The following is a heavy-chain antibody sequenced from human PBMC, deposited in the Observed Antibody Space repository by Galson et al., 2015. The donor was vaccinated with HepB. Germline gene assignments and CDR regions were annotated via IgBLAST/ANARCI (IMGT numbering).Heavy chain of an antibody. D-gene: IGHD6-25*01. CDR2: ISAGSTGR. Sequence: SLRLSCAASGFSFSSHSMCWVRQAPGKGLEWVAYISAGSTGRYYGASVKGRFTISRDNAKNSVYLHMNNLRAEDTAVYYCARNPASYDYYNMDVWGRGTTVTVSS. J-gene: IGHJ6*02. CDR3: ARNPASYDYYNMDV. V-gene: IGHV3-48*01. CDR1: GFSFSSHS.